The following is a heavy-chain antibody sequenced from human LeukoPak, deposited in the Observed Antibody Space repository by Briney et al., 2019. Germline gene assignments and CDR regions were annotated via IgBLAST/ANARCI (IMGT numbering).Heavy chain of an antibody. J-gene: IGHJ3*02. V-gene: IGHV1-8*01. CDR1: GYTFTSCG. CDR2: MNPNSGNT. Sequence: ASVKVSCKASGYTFTSCGINWVRQATGQGLEWMGWMNPNSGNTGYAQKFQGRVTMTRNTSISTAYMELSSLRSEDTAVYYCARTKRGTLDAFDIWGQGTMVTVSS. D-gene: IGHD1-1*01. CDR3: ARTKRGTLDAFDI.